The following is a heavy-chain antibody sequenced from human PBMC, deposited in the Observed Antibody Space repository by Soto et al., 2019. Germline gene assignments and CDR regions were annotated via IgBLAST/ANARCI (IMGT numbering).Heavy chain of an antibody. V-gene: IGHV1-46*01. CDR3: ARDLAAAAY. CDR1: GYIFTNYY. J-gene: IGHJ4*02. CDR2: INPLPTSGST. Sequence: QVQLVQSGAEVKKPGASVKVSCKASGYIFTNYYIHWVRQAPGQGLEWMAIINPLPTSGSTNYAQKFQGRVAVTRDTSTSTVYLGLSSLRSVDTAVYYCARDLAAAAYWGQGTLVTVSS. D-gene: IGHD6-13*01.